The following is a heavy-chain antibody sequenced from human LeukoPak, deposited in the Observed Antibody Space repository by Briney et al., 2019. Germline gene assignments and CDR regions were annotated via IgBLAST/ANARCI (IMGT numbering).Heavy chain of an antibody. J-gene: IGHJ4*02. Sequence: PSETLSLTCTVSGGSVSSGGYYWSWIRQHPGKGLEWIGYIYYSGSTYYNPSLKSRVTISVDTSKTQFSLKLSSVTAADTAVYYCARLKGFNYFDYWGQGTLVTVSS. D-gene: IGHD2-15*01. V-gene: IGHV4-31*03. CDR1: GGSVSSGGYY. CDR3: ARLKGFNYFDY. CDR2: IYYSGST.